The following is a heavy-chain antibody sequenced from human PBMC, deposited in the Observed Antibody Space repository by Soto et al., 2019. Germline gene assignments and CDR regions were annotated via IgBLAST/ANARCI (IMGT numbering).Heavy chain of an antibody. V-gene: IGHV1-69*13. CDR2: IIPIFGTA. CDR1: GGTFSSYD. CDR3: ARASDYYDSSFYWYFDY. Sequence: GASVKVSFKASGGTFSSYDISWVRQAPGQGLDWMGGIIPIFGTANYAQKFQGRVTITADESTSTAYMELSSLRSEDTAVYYCARASDYYDSSFYWYFDYWGQGTLVTDSS. J-gene: IGHJ4*02. D-gene: IGHD3-22*01.